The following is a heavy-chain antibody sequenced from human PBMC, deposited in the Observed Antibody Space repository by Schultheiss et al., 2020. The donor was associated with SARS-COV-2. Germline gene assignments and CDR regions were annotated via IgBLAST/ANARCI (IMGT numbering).Heavy chain of an antibody. D-gene: IGHD1-1*01. J-gene: IGHJ4*02. V-gene: IGHV4-31*03. CDR2: IYNNVGT. CDR3: ADSNWRLVFDY. Sequence: SETLSLTCSVSGGSVSSRNYYWIWICQHPGKGLEWIGYIYNNVGTYYNPSLKSRATVSVDTSRNQFCLKVNAATVADTADYYCADSNWRLVFDYWGPGGLVTVAS. CDR1: GGSVSSRNYY.